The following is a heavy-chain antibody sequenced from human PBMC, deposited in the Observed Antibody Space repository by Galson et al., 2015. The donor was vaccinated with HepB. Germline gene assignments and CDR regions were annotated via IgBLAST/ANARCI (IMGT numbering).Heavy chain of an antibody. Sequence: SLRLSCAASAFTFSDYGIHWVRQAPGKGLEWLAFIRSDGSHKVYLDSVKGRLTISRDNPKNTLYLQMSGLRPEDTAIYYCAKDVVGDYVGYYHYYGMDVWGQGTTVTVSS. CDR3: AKDVVGDYVGYYHYYGMDV. D-gene: IGHD4-17*01. V-gene: IGHV3-30*02. CDR1: AFTFSDYG. J-gene: IGHJ6*02. CDR2: IRSDGSHK.